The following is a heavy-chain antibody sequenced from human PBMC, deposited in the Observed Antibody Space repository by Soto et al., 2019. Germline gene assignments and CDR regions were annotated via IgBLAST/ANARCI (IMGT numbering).Heavy chain of an antibody. CDR3: ARHHGPTTSENWFDP. J-gene: IGHJ5*02. CDR1: GYTFFTYD. V-gene: IGHV1-18*01. CDR2: ISTYSGDT. Sequence: QVHLVQSGVEVKTPGASVKVSCQASGYTFFTYDISWVRQAPGPGLEWMGWISTYSGDTKYAQKFQGRVTMTRYTSTTTAYLALRSLSSDDTALYYCARHHGPTTSENWFDPLGQGPLVTISS. D-gene: IGHD5-12*01.